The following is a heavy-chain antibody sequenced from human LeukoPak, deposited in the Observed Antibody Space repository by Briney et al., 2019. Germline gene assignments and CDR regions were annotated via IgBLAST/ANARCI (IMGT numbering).Heavy chain of an antibody. D-gene: IGHD2-21*02. V-gene: IGHV1-69*04. CDR1: GGTFSSYT. CDR3: ARERGDYVPLNFDY. CDR2: IIPILGIA. J-gene: IGHJ4*02. Sequence: SVKVSCKASGGTFSSYTISWVRQAPGQGLEWMGRIIPILGIANYAQKFQGRVTITADKSTSTAYMELSSLRSEDTAVYYCARERGDYVPLNFDYWGQGTLVTVSS.